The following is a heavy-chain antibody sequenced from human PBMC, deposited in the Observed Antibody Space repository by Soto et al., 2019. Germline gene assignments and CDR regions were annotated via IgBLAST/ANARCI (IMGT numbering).Heavy chain of an antibody. V-gene: IGHV4-4*02. CDR3: ATLSGYLTISPFDP. CDR2: IYHTGTT. D-gene: IGHD2-15*01. Sequence: SETLSLTSGVSGDSMSSVNWWSWVRQSPGKGLEWIGEIYHTGTTNYNPSLKSRLTLSVDKSKNQVFLNLTSVSAADTAVYYCATLSGYLTISPFDPWGQGILVTVSS. CDR1: GDSMSSVNW. J-gene: IGHJ5*02.